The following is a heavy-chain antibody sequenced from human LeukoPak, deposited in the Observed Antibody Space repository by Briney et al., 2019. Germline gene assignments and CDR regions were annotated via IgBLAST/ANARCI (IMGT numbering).Heavy chain of an antibody. V-gene: IGHV3-48*03. Sequence: GGSLRLSCAASGFTFSNYEMHWGRQAPGKVLEWVSYISSSGSDIYYADSVKGRFTISRDNAKNSLYLHMNSLRAEDTAVYYCARDYGGSSPFDYWGQGTLVTVSS. CDR2: ISSSGSDI. J-gene: IGHJ4*02. D-gene: IGHD4-23*01. CDR1: GFTFSNYE. CDR3: ARDYGGSSPFDY.